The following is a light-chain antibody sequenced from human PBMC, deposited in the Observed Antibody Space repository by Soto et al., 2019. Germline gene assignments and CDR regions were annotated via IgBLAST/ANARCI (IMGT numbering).Light chain of an antibody. V-gene: IGLV2-14*01. CDR1: PSDVGGYNY. J-gene: IGLJ1*01. CDR3: FSYTGSSAPYV. CDR2: EVT. Sequence: QSALTQPASVSGSPGQSITISCTGTPSDVGGYNYVSWYQQLPGKVPKLMIYEVTIRPSGVSSRFSGSKSGNTASLTISGLQAEDEATYYCFSYTGSSAPYVFGTGTKLTVL.